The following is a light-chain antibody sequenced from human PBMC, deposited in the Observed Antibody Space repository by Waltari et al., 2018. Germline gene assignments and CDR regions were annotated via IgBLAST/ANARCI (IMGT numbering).Light chain of an antibody. Sequence: AIQMTQSPSSLSASVGHRVAITCRASQYIRNDLGWYQQKPGEAPKVLIHAASNLQSGVPSRFSGSGSGTDFTLTISSLQPEDFATYYCLQDYNYPRTFGQGTKVEIK. CDR1: QYIRND. CDR3: LQDYNYPRT. CDR2: AAS. J-gene: IGKJ1*01. V-gene: IGKV1-6*01.